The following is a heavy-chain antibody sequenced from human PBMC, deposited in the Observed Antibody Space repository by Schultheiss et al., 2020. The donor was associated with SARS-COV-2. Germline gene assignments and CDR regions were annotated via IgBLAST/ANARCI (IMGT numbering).Heavy chain of an antibody. Sequence: SQTLSLTCTVSGGSVSSGSYYWSWIRQPPGKGLEWIGYIYYSGSTNYNPSLKSRVTISVDTSKNQFSLKLSSVTAADTAVYYCARPRELGDYYYMDVWGKGTTVTVSS. CDR3: ARPRELGDYYYMDV. J-gene: IGHJ6*03. V-gene: IGHV4-61*01. D-gene: IGHD3-10*01. CDR1: GGSVSSGSYY. CDR2: IYYSGST.